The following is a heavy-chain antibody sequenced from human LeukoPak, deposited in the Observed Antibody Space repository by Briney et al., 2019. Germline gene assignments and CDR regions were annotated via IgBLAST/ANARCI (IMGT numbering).Heavy chain of an antibody. CDR1: GFTFSSYS. Sequence: PGGSLRLSCAASGFTFSSYSMNWVRQAPGKGLEWVSSISSSSSHIYYADSVKGRFTISRDNSKNTLYLQMNSLRVEDTAVYYCAKDRGIISDYWGQGTLVTVSS. V-gene: IGHV3-21*04. CDR2: ISSSSSHI. D-gene: IGHD3-10*01. J-gene: IGHJ4*02. CDR3: AKDRGIISDY.